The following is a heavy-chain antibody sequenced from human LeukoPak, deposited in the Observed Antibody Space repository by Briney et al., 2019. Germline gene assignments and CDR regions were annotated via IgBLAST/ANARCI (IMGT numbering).Heavy chain of an antibody. CDR1: GFIFSSYA. Sequence: GGSLRLSCAASGFIFSSYAMTWVRQAPGKGLEWVSGISASGGRIYNADSVKGRFTISRDNSKNTLYLQMDNLRAEDTAVYYCAKDRFGSGNYPTFDYWGQGILVTVSS. V-gene: IGHV3-23*01. CDR3: AKDRFGSGNYPTFDY. D-gene: IGHD3-10*01. CDR2: ISASGGRI. J-gene: IGHJ4*02.